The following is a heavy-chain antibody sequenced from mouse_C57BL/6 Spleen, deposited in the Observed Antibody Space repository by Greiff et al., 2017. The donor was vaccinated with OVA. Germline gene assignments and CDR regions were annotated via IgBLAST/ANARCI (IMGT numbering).Heavy chain of an antibody. D-gene: IGHD3-2*02. CDR2: ILPGSGST. Sequence: VMLVESGAELMKPGASVKLSCKATGYTFTGYWIEWVKPRPGHGLEWIGEILPGSGSTNYTEKFKGKATFTADTSSNTAYMQLSSLTTEDSAIYYCARDSSGYLDYWGQGTTLTVSS. V-gene: IGHV1-9*01. J-gene: IGHJ2*01. CDR1: GYTFTGYW. CDR3: ARDSSGYLDY.